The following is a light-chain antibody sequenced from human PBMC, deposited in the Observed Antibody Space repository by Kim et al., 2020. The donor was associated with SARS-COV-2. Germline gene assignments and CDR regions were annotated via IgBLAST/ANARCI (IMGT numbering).Light chain of an antibody. V-gene: IGLV2-14*01. CDR3: RSYLSSVV. CDR2: EGS. J-gene: IGLJ2*01. CDR1: SSDVRGYNC. Sequence: TGQSITSSGTGTSSDVRGYNCYPWYQQHPAKAPKFIIYEGSNRPPGVSSRSSCAKSGNPATMTIHGLQAEDEADYSWRSYLSSVVFGGGTQLTVL.